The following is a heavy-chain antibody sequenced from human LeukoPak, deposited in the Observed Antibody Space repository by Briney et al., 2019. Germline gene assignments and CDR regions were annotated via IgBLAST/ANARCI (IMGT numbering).Heavy chain of an antibody. CDR1: GFTFDDYA. CDR2: ISWNSGSI. J-gene: IGHJ5*02. CDR3: AKDMKAMATNWFDP. V-gene: IGHV3-9*01. D-gene: IGHD5-18*01. Sequence: GGSLRLSCAASGFTFDDYAMHWVRQAPGKGLEGVSGISWNSGSIGYADSVKGRFTISRDNAKNSLYLQMNSLRAEDTALYYCAKDMKAMATNWFDPWGQGTLVTVSS.